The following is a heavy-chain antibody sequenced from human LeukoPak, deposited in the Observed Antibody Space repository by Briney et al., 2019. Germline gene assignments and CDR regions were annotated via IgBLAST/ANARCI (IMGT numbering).Heavy chain of an antibody. CDR3: ASGRNLLLRYFDWLDYYYMDV. V-gene: IGHV1-69*05. CDR1: GGTFSSYA. Sequence: SVKVSCKASGGTFSSYAISWVRQAPGQGLEWMGRIIPIFGTANYAQKFQGRVTITTDESTSTAYMELSSLRSEDTAVYYCASGRNLLLRYFDWLDYYYMDVWGKGTTATVSS. CDR2: IIPIFGTA. D-gene: IGHD3-9*01. J-gene: IGHJ6*03.